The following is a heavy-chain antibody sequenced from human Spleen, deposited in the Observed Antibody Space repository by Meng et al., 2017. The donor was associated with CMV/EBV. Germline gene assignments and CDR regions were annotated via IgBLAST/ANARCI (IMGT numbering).Heavy chain of an antibody. J-gene: IGHJ4*02. D-gene: IGHD2-21*02. CDR1: GVTFSTYW. CDR3: ARVTAMVTSWGACHSFDY. Sequence: GESLKISCAASGVTFSTYWMSWVRQAPGKGLEWVANIRQDGSEKNYMDSVKGRFTISRDNAKNSVHLQMNSLRVEDTAVYYCARVTAMVTSWGACHSFDYWGQGTLVTVSS. V-gene: IGHV3-7*01. CDR2: IRQDGSEK.